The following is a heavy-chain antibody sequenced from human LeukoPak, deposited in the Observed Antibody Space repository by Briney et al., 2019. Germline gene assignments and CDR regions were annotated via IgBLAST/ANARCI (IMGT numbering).Heavy chain of an antibody. Sequence: GGSLRLSCAASGFTFSSYGMHWVRQAPGKGLEWVAFIRYDGSNKYYADSVKGRFTISRDNSKNTLYLQMNSLRAEDTAVYYCARDRADIVVVVAATMAFEFDYWGQGTLVTVSS. CDR1: GFTFSSYG. D-gene: IGHD2-15*01. CDR3: ARDRADIVVVVAATMAFEFDY. J-gene: IGHJ4*02. V-gene: IGHV3-30*02. CDR2: IRYDGSNK.